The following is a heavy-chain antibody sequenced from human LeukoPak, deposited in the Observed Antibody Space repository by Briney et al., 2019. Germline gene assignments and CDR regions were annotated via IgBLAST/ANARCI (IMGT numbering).Heavy chain of an antibody. CDR1: GGSISSYY. CDR3: AREGLELRPHYWYFDL. D-gene: IGHD1-7*01. V-gene: IGHV4-4*07. J-gene: IGHJ2*01. CDR2: IYTSGST. Sequence: SETLSLTCTVSGGSISSYYWSWIRQPAGKGLEWIGRIYTSGSTNYNPSLKSRVTMSVNTSKNQFSLKLSSVTAADTAVYYCAREGLELRPHYWYFDLWGRGTLVTVSS.